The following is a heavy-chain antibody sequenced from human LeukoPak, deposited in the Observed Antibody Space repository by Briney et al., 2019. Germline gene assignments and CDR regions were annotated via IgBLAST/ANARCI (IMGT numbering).Heavy chain of an antibody. V-gene: IGHV4-59*08. Sequence: SETLSLTCTVSGDSINNYYWSWIRQPPGKGLEWIGYIYYSGTTNYNPSLKSRVSISVDTSKNQFSLKLSSVTDADTAVYYCASRPGGSGYDQPDDYWGQGTLVTVSS. J-gene: IGHJ4*02. CDR1: GDSINNYY. CDR3: ASRPGGSGYDQPDDY. CDR2: IYYSGTT. D-gene: IGHD5-12*01.